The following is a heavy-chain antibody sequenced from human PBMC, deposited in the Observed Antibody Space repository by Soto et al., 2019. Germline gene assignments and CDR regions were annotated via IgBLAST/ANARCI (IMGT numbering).Heavy chain of an antibody. V-gene: IGHV1-24*01. CDR2: FDPEDGET. CDR1: GYTLTELS. Sequence: ASVKVSCKVSGYTLTELSMHWVRQAPGKGLEWMGGFDPEDGETIYAQKFQGRVTMTEDTSTDTAYMELSSLRSEDTAVYYCATNSPQLWFGEDDAFDIWGQGTMVTVSS. J-gene: IGHJ3*02. D-gene: IGHD3-10*01. CDR3: ATNSPQLWFGEDDAFDI.